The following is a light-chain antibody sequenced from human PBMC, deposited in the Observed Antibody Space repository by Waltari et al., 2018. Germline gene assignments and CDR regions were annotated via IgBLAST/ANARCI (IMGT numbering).Light chain of an antibody. Sequence: QSALTQPPSASGSPGQSVTISCTGTNSDVGGYNFVSWYQQHPGKAPKLMIYEVTERPSGVPDGFSGSKSGNTAFLTVSGLLAEDEADYYCSSFTDSDNWVFGGGTKLTVL. J-gene: IGLJ3*02. V-gene: IGLV2-8*01. CDR3: SSFTDSDNWV. CDR1: NSDVGGYNF. CDR2: EVT.